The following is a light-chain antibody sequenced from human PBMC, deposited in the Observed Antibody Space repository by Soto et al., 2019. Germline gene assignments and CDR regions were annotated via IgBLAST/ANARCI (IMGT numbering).Light chain of an antibody. CDR1: QAVSSNY. CDR2: GAS. Sequence: FTQAPGSLSMSRGETSSLSCRASQAVSSNYLAWYQQKPGQAPRLLISGASGRATGVPDRFSGSGSGTEFTLTIDRLESEDFAVYFCEESGYLPWRFGQG. J-gene: IGKJ1*01. CDR3: EESGYLPWR. V-gene: IGKV3-20*01.